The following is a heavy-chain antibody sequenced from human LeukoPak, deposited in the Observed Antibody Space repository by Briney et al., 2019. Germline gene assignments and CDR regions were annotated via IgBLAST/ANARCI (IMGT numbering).Heavy chain of an antibody. CDR2: IKQDGSEK. CDR1: VFTFSNYW. V-gene: IGHV3-7*01. Sequence: GGSLRLSCAASVFTFSNYWMSWVRQTPGKGLEWVANIKQDGSEKHYVDSVKGRFTISRDNAKNSLYLQMSNLRAEDTAVYYCASNWNYVRGYGMDVWGQGTTVTVSS. CDR3: ASNWNYVRGYGMDV. J-gene: IGHJ6*02. D-gene: IGHD1-7*01.